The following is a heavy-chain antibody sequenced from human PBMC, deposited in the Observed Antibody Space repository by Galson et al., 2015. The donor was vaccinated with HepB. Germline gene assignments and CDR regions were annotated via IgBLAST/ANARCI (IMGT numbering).Heavy chain of an antibody. CDR2: IIPMLGTA. V-gene: IGHV1-69*13. CDR1: GGTFGNNA. Sequence: SVKVSCKASGGTFGNNAINWVRQAPGQGLEWLGMIIPMLGTAEYAQNFQGRVTSDADESTTTAYLEVTNLTSGDTAVYYCVRAPPGATGRYFDSWGQGTLVTVST. J-gene: IGHJ4*02. CDR3: VRAPPGATGRYFDS. D-gene: IGHD1-1*01.